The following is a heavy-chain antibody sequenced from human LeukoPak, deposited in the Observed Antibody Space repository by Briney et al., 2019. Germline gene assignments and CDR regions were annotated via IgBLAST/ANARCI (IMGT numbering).Heavy chain of an antibody. CDR3: TRVGYIDEGIDY. Sequence: GGSLRLSCAASGFTFSTQWMSWVRQAPGKGLEWVANIKQDGSKKSYVDSVKGRFTISRDNAKNSLYLQMNSLRAEDTAIYYCTRVGYIDEGIDYWGQGTLVTVSS. J-gene: IGHJ4*02. CDR2: IKQDGSKK. CDR1: GFTFSTQW. V-gene: IGHV3-7*04. D-gene: IGHD5-24*01.